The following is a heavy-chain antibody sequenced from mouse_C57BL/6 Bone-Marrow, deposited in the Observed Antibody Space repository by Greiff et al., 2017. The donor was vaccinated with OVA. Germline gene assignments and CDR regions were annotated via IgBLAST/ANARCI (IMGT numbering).Heavy chain of an antibody. Sequence: QVQLQQPGAELVKPGASVKLSCKASGYTFTSYWMHWVKQRPGQGLEWIGMIHPNSGSTNYNEKFKSKATLTVDKSTSTAYMKLSSLTSEDSAVYYCARSYDCDRDYYAMDYWGQGNSVTVTS. D-gene: IGHD2-4*01. CDR3: ARSYDCDRDYYAMDY. CDR1: GYTFTSYW. J-gene: IGHJ4*01. V-gene: IGHV1-64*01. CDR2: IHPNSGST.